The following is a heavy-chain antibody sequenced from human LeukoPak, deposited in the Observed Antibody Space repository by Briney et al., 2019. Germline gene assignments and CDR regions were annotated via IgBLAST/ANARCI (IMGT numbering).Heavy chain of an antibody. CDR3: AKDRPLVGADY. CDR1: GFTFSSYG. J-gene: IGHJ4*02. Sequence: GGSLRLSCAASGFTFSSYGMHWVRQAPGKGLEWVAVISYDGSNKYYADSVKGRFSISRDNSKNTLYLQVNSLRAEDTAVYYCAKDRPLVGADYWGQGTLVTVSS. CDR2: ISYDGSNK. D-gene: IGHD1-26*01. V-gene: IGHV3-30*18.